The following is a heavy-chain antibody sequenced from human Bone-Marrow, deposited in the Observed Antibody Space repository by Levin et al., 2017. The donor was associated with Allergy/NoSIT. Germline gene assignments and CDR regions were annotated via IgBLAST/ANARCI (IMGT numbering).Heavy chain of an antibody. D-gene: IGHD6-19*01. Sequence: GESLKISCAASGFTFSTYTMHWVRQAPGKGLEWVAVISHDGSKKSYAEFVNGRFTISRDNSKNTLYLQMNSLRADDTAVYYCARDPPGSFNAPEYNSGWFDYWGQGTLVTVSS. J-gene: IGHJ4*02. CDR1: GFTFSTYT. CDR3: ARDPPGSFNAPEYNSGWFDY. CDR2: ISHDGSKK. V-gene: IGHV3-30-3*01.